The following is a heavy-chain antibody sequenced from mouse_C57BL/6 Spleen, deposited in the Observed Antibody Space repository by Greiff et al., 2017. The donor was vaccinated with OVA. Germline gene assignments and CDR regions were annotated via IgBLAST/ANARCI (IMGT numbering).Heavy chain of an antibody. J-gene: IGHJ1*03. Sequence: EVQVVESGGDLVKPGGSLKLSCAASGFTFSSYGMSWVRQTPDKRLEWVATISSGGSYTYYPDSVKGRFTISRDNAKNTLYLQMSSLKSEDTAMYYCARRGTTVVACDVWGTGTTVTVSS. CDR2: ISSGGSYT. V-gene: IGHV5-6*01. D-gene: IGHD1-1*01. CDR3: ARRGTTVVACDV. CDR1: GFTFSSYG.